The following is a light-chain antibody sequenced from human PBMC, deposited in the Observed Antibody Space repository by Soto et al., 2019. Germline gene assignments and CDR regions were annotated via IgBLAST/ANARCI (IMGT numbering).Light chain of an antibody. CDR2: NAS. Sequence: EIVLTQSPGTLSLSPGERATLFCRASQRVSSNSLASYPQKPGQAPRLLIYNASRRAAGIPDRFSGSGSGTDFTLTISRLEPEDIAVYYCQQYSTSSPRCTFGQGTKLEIK. CDR1: QRVSSNS. CDR3: QQYSTSSPRCT. J-gene: IGKJ2*02. V-gene: IGKV3-20*01.